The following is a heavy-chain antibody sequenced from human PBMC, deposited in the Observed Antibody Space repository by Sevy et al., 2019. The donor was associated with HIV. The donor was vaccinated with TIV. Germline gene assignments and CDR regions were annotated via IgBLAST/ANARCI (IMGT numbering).Heavy chain of an antibody. CDR3: ARDHLLSLAYSWFDP. CDR2: IFYTGTT. Sequence: SETLSLTCTVSGGSISSSNYYWGWIRQSPGKGLEWIGSIFYTGTTHYNPSLKSRVTISVDTSKNQFSLKLSSVTAADTAVYYCARDHLLSLAYSWFDPWGHGTLVTVSS. J-gene: IGHJ5*02. CDR1: GGSISSSNYY. D-gene: IGHD2-2*01. V-gene: IGHV4-39*01.